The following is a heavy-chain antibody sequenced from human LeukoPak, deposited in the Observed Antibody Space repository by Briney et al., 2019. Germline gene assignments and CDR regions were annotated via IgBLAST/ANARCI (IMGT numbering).Heavy chain of an antibody. J-gene: IGHJ3*02. V-gene: IGHV1-18*01. Sequence: GASVEVSCKASGYTFTSYGISWVRQAPGQGLEWMGWISAYNGNTNYAQKLQGRVTMTTDTSTSTAYMELRSLRSDDTAVYYCARYDYGGKGRTDAFDIWGQGTMVTVSS. D-gene: IGHD4-23*01. CDR2: ISAYNGNT. CDR3: ARYDYGGKGRTDAFDI. CDR1: GYTFTSYG.